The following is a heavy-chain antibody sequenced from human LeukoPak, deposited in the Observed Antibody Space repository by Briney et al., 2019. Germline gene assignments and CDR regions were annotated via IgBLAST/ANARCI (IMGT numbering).Heavy chain of an antibody. CDR3: ARQGDYLDY. Sequence: ASVKVSCKASGFTFTGYYMHWVRQAPGQGLEWMGQINPNSGGTNYAQTFQSRVSMARHTSISTAYMELSSLASDDTAVYYCARQGDYLDYWGQGTLVTVSS. CDR1: GFTFTGYY. V-gene: IGHV1-2*06. CDR2: INPNSGGT. J-gene: IGHJ4*02.